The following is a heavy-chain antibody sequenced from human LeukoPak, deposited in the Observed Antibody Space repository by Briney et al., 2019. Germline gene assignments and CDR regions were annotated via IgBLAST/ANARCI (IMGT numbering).Heavy chain of an antibody. J-gene: IGHJ4*02. CDR3: AKLGVRHRDKEGIAAAGTVLFDY. CDR2: ISGSGGST. Sequence: GGSLRLSCAAPGFTFSSYAMSWVRQAPGKGLEWVSAISGSGGSTYYADSVKGRFTISRDNSKNTLYLQVNSLRAEDTAVYYCAKLGVRHRDKEGIAAAGTVLFDYWGQGTLVTVSS. D-gene: IGHD6-13*01. V-gene: IGHV3-23*01. CDR1: GFTFSSYA.